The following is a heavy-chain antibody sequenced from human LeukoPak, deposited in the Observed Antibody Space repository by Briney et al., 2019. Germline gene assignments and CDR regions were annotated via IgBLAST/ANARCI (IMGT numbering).Heavy chain of an antibody. CDR2: INHSGST. J-gene: IGHJ5*02. D-gene: IGHD3-10*01. V-gene: IGHV4-34*01. CDR1: GGSFSGYY. CDR3: ARGRGGYYYGSGSEYNWFDP. Sequence: TSETLSLTCAVYGGSFSGYYWSWIRQPPGKGLEWIGEINHSGSTNYNPSLKSRVTISVDTSKNQFSLKLSSVTAADTAVYYCARGRGGYYYGSGSEYNWFDPWGQGTLVTVSS.